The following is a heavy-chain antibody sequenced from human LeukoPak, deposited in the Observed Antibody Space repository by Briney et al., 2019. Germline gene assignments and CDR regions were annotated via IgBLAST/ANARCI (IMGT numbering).Heavy chain of an antibody. Sequence: PSETLSLTCTVSGGSISSYCWSWIRQPPGKGLEWIGYIYYSGSTNYNPSLKSRVTISVDTSKNQFSLKLSSVTAADTAVYYCARWENYYYYGMDVWGQGTTVTVSS. J-gene: IGHJ6*02. V-gene: IGHV4-59*01. D-gene: IGHD1-26*01. CDR3: ARWENYYYYGMDV. CDR2: IYYSGST. CDR1: GGSISSYC.